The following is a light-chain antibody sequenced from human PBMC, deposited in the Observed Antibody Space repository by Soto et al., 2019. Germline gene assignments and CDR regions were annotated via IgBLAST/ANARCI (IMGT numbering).Light chain of an antibody. J-gene: IGKJ4*01. CDR1: QSINRW. CDR2: KAS. Sequence: DIQMAQSPSTLSASVGDRVTITCRASQSINRWLAWYQQKTGKAPNLLIYKASNLEGGVPSRFSGSGSGTEFTLTSSSLQPDDFATYYCQQYNSYPLTFGGGTKVEIK. V-gene: IGKV1-5*03. CDR3: QQYNSYPLT.